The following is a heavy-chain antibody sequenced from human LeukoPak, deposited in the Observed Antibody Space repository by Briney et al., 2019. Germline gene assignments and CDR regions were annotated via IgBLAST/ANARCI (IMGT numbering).Heavy chain of an antibody. D-gene: IGHD1-26*01. J-gene: IGHJ5*02. V-gene: IGHV1-2*02. Sequence: ASVKVSCKASGYTFTGYYMHWVRQAPGQGLEWMGWINPNSGGTNYAQKFQGRVTMTRDTSISTAYMELSRLRSDDTAMYYCARLVLVGATRNWFDPWGQGTLVTVSS. CDR1: GYTFTGYY. CDR3: ARLVLVGATRNWFDP. CDR2: INPNSGGT.